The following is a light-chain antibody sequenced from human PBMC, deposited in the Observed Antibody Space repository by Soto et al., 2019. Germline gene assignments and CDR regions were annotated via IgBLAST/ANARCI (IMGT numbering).Light chain of an antibody. V-gene: IGKV1-39*01. J-gene: IGKJ4*01. Sequence: DIQMTQSPSSLSAYAPARVKTTCSPIQSISKYLNWYQLKSGKGPRLLMYGTSALQSGVPSRFSGSGSGTDFTLTIRNLQPEDFAVYYCKQGYSPLLTFGGGTKVDIK. CDR3: KQGYSPLLT. CDR2: GTS. CDR1: QSISKY.